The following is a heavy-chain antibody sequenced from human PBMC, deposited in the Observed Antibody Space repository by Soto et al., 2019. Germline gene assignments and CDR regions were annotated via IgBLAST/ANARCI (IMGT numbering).Heavy chain of an antibody. D-gene: IGHD1-1*01. V-gene: IGHV3-21*01. Sequence: EVHLVESEGGLVKSGGSLRVSCTASGFTFSDYSMHWVRQAPGKGLEWVSSISPTSGAIYYADSVKGRFTISRDNAKNSLFLQMNSLRAEDTAVYSCARGSAHIQVQTFDYWGQGTLVTVSS. CDR2: ISPTSGAI. J-gene: IGHJ4*02. CDR3: ARGSAHIQVQTFDY. CDR1: GFTFSDYS.